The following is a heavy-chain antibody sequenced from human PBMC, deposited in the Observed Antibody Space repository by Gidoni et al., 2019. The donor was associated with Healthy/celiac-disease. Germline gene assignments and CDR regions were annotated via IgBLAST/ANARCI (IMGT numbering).Heavy chain of an antibody. J-gene: IGHJ4*02. D-gene: IGHD2-2*01. V-gene: IGHV3-33*01. CDR2: IWYDGSNK. CDR3: ARDSGYCSSTSCYDFDY. CDR1: GFTFSSSA. Sequence: QVQLVESGGGVVQPGRSLRLSCAASGFTFSSSAMHWVRQAPGKGLEWVAVIWYDGSNKYYADSVKGRFTISRDNSKNTLYLQMNSLRAEDTAVYYCARDSGYCSSTSCYDFDYWGQGTLVTVSS.